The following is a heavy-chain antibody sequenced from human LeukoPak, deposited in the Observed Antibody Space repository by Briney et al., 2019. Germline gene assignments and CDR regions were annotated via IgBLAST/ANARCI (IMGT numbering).Heavy chain of an antibody. D-gene: IGHD2-15*01. CDR1: GFTFSSYG. V-gene: IGHV3-30*18. CDR2: ISYDGSNK. Sequence: PGGSLRLSCAASGFTFSSYGMHWVRQAPGKGLEWVAVISYDGSNKYYADSVKGRFTISRDNSKNTLYLQMNSLRAEDTAVYYCAKDVNREAGYCSGGSCYSELSGGMDVWGQGTTVTVSS. J-gene: IGHJ6*02. CDR3: AKDVNREAGYCSGGSCYSELSGGMDV.